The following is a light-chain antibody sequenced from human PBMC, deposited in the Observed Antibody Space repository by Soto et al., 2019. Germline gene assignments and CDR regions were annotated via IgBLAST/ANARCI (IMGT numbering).Light chain of an antibody. J-gene: IGKJ4*01. V-gene: IGKV3-20*01. CDR1: QSISSSN. CDR3: QQSRSSPST. Sequence: EIVLTQSPGTLSLSPGERATLSCRAGQSISSSNLAWDQQKPGQAPRLLIYGTSNRATDIPARFSGSGSGTDFAPTISRLEPEDFAVFYFQQSRSSPSTFGGGTQVEMK. CDR2: GTS.